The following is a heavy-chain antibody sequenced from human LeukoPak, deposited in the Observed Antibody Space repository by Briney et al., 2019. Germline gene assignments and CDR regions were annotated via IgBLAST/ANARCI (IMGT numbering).Heavy chain of an antibody. V-gene: IGHV4-59*11. CDR2: IYYSGST. CDR3: ARVVDTAYIIDY. J-gene: IGHJ4*02. D-gene: IGHD5-18*01. Sequence: ASETLSLTCTVSGGSISSHYWSWIRQPPGKGLEWIGYIYYSGSTNYNPSLKSRVTISVDTSKNQFSLKLSSVTAADTAVHYCARVVDTAYIIDYWGQGTLVTVSS. CDR1: GGSISSHY.